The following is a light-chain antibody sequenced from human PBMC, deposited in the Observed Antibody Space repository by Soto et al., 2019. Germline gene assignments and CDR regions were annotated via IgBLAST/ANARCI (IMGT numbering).Light chain of an antibody. CDR3: QQSYSTPHT. CDR2: AAS. V-gene: IGKV1-39*01. CDR1: QTISSN. Sequence: EIQITQSTSSLCTSVGYRISITCRASQTISSNLNWYQHKPGKAPNLLIYAASSLQGGVPSRFSGSGSGTDFSFTISSLQPEDVATYYCQQSYSTPHTCGQGKR. J-gene: IGKJ5*01.